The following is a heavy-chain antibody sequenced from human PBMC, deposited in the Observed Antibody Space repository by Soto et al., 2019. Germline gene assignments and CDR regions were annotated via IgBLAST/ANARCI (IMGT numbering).Heavy chain of an antibody. D-gene: IGHD3-9*01. CDR1: GGSISSGDYY. CDR2: IYYSGST. CDR3: AREPVRYFDSEGFDP. J-gene: IGHJ5*02. V-gene: IGHV4-30-4*01. Sequence: PSETLSLTCTVSGGSISSGDYYWSWIRQPPGKGLEWIGYIYYSGSTYYNPSLKSRVTISVDTSKNQFSLKLSSVTAADTAVYYCAREPVRYFDSEGFDPWGQGTLVTVSS.